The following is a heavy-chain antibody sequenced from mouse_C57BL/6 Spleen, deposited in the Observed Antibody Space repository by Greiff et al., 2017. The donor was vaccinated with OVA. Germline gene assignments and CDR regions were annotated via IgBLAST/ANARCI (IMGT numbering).Heavy chain of an antibody. V-gene: IGHV1-82*01. CDR2: IYPGDGDT. CDR3: ARGIWESFFDY. D-gene: IGHD4-1*01. Sequence: VQRVESGPELVKPGASVKISCKASGYAFSSSWLNWVKQRPGKGLEWIGRIYPGDGDTNYNGKFKGKATLTADKSSSTAYMQLSSLTSEDSAVYFCARGIWESFFDYWGQGTTLTVSS. CDR1: GYAFSSSW. J-gene: IGHJ2*01.